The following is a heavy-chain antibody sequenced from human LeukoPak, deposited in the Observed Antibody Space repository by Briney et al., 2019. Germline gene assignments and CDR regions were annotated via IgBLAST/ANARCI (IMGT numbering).Heavy chain of an antibody. CDR2: ISGSGGST. Sequence: GSLRLSCAASGFTFSSYAMSWVRQAPGKGLEWVSAISGSGGSTYYADSVKGRFTISRDNSKNTLYLQMNSLRAEDTAMYYCAAGIAVAGPENHWGQGTLVTVSS. CDR3: AAGIAVAGPENH. J-gene: IGHJ5*02. V-gene: IGHV3-23*01. CDR1: GFTFSSYA. D-gene: IGHD6-19*01.